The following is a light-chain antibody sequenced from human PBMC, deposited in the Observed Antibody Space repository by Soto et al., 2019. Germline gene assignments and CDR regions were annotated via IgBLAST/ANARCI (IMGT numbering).Light chain of an antibody. V-gene: IGKV3-20*01. CDR2: GAS. Sequence: EIVMTQSPGTLSVSPGERVTLSCRASQSVSSSFLAWYQQKVGQAPRLLIYGASSRATGIPDRFSGSGSGTDFTLTISRLEPEDFAVYYCQQYGSSPRTFGQGTRLEIK. CDR3: QQYGSSPRT. CDR1: QSVSSSF. J-gene: IGKJ5*01.